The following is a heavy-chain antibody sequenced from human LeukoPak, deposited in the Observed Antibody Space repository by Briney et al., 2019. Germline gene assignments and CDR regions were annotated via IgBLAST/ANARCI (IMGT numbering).Heavy chain of an antibody. CDR3: AKDRTYSSGWGDTQGYFDY. D-gene: IGHD6-19*01. V-gene: IGHV3-9*01. CDR2: ISWNSGSI. J-gene: IGHJ4*02. Sequence: GGSLRLSCAASGFTFDDYAMHWVRQAPGKGLEWVSGISWNSGSIGYADSVKGRFTISRDNAKHSLYLQMNSLRAEDTALYYCAKDRTYSSGWGDTQGYFDYWGQGTLVTVSS. CDR1: GFTFDDYA.